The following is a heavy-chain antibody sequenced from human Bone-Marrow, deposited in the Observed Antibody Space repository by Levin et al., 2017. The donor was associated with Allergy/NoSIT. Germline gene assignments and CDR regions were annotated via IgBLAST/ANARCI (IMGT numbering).Heavy chain of an antibody. CDR2: ISWKSDNI. Sequence: GGSLRLSCAASGFTFDDYDMHWVRQAPGKGLEWVSSISWKSDNIGYADSVKGRFSISRDNAKNSLYLQMNSLRPDDTAFYYCAKGYYGGVPYDGFHVWGRGTMVTVS. CDR1: GFTFDDYD. V-gene: IGHV3-9*01. D-gene: IGHD4-23*01. J-gene: IGHJ3*01. CDR3: AKGYYGGVPYDGFHV.